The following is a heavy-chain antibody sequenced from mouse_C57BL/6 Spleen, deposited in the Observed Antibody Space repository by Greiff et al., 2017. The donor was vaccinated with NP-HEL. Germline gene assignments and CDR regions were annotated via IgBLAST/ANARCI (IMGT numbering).Heavy chain of an antibody. CDR3: ARGWDRYFDV. CDR2: ISDGGSYT. V-gene: IGHV5-4*01. Sequence: EVQRVESGGGLVKPGGSLKLSCAASGFTFSSYAMSWVRQTPEKRLEWVATISDGGSYTYYPDNVKGRFTISRDNAKNNLYLQMSHLKSEDTAMYYCARGWDRYFDVWGTGTTVTVSS. J-gene: IGHJ1*03. CDR1: GFTFSSYA. D-gene: IGHD4-1*01.